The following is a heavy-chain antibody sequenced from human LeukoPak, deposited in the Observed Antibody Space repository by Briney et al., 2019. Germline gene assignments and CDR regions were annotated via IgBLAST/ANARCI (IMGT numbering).Heavy chain of an antibody. D-gene: IGHD3-3*01. CDR1: GGTFSSYA. V-gene: IGHV1-69*13. CDR3: ATRLGGFLEWLVS. Sequence: SVKVSCKASGGTFSSYAISWVRQAPGQGLEWMGGIIPIFGTANYAQKFQGRVTITADESTSTAYMELSSLRSEDTAVYYCATRLGGFLEWLVSWGKGTLVTVSS. J-gene: IGHJ5*02. CDR2: IIPIFGTA.